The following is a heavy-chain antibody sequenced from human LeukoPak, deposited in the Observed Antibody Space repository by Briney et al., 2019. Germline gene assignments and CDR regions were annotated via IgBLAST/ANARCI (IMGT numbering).Heavy chain of an antibody. D-gene: IGHD4-17*01. CDR1: GFTFSSYA. CDR3: AKEDYGDYYRGGGRYFDY. Sequence: PGGSLRLSCAASGFTFSSYAMSWVRQAPGKGLEWVSAISGSGGSTYYADSVKGRFTISRDNSKNTLYLRMNSLRAEDTAVYYCAKEDYGDYYRGGGRYFDYWGQGTLVTVSS. CDR2: ISGSGGST. V-gene: IGHV3-23*01. J-gene: IGHJ4*02.